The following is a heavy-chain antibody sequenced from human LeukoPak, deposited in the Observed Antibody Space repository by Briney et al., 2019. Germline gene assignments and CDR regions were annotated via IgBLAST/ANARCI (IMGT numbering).Heavy chain of an antibody. CDR2: ISDSGGST. Sequence: GGSLRLSCADSGFTFSSYAMSWVRQAPGRGLEWVSAISDSGGSTYYADSVKGRFTISRDNSKNTLYLQMNSLRAEDTAVYYCAKDIAYDFWSGPNYYFDYWGQGTLVTVSS. CDR1: GFTFSSYA. D-gene: IGHD3-3*01. V-gene: IGHV3-23*01. CDR3: AKDIAYDFWSGPNYYFDY. J-gene: IGHJ4*02.